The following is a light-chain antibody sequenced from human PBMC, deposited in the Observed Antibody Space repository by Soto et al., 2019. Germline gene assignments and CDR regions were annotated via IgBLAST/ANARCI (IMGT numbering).Light chain of an antibody. V-gene: IGLV1-40*01. CDR2: DNS. CDR3: QSYDSSLGYV. Sequence: QSVLTQPPSVSGAPGQRVTISSTGSSSNIGANHDVHWYQQLPGTAPKLLIYDNSNRPSGVPDRFSGSKSGTSASLAITGLQAEDEADYYCQSYDSSLGYVFGTGTKLTVL. J-gene: IGLJ1*01. CDR1: SSNIGANHD.